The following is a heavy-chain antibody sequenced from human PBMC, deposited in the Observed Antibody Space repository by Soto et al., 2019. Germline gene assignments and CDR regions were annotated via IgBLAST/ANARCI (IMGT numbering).Heavy chain of an antibody. Sequence: EMQLVESGGGLVQPGGSLRLSCAASGFTFSSYWMSWVRQAPGKGLEWVANIKQDGSEKYYVDSVKGRFTISRDNAKNSLYLQMNSLRAEDTAVYYCARGLYCSSTSCYYYYGMDVWGQGTTVTVSS. CDR1: GFTFSSYW. CDR2: IKQDGSEK. D-gene: IGHD2-2*01. V-gene: IGHV3-7*01. CDR3: ARGLYCSSTSCYYYYGMDV. J-gene: IGHJ6*02.